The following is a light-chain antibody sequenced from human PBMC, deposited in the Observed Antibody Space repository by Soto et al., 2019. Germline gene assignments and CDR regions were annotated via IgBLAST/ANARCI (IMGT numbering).Light chain of an antibody. Sequence: QSVLTQPPSASGTPGQRVTISCSGRSSNIGSNTVHWFQQLPGTAPKLLINSSNQRPSGVPDRFSGSKSGTSASLAISGLQSEDEADYYCASCDDALNGHVFGGGTKLTVL. CDR1: SSNIGSNT. CDR2: SSN. V-gene: IGLV1-44*01. J-gene: IGLJ1*01. CDR3: ASCDDALNGHV.